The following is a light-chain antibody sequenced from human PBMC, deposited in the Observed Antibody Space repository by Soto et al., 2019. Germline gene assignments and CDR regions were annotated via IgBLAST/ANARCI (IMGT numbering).Light chain of an antibody. J-gene: IGKJ5*01. V-gene: IGKV3-15*01. Sequence: VVTLSPGAVSLSQGERATVSCRSLESVSSNLAWYQQRPGQAPRLLIYGASTRATETPLRFRGSGSGTEFTLTISSLQSEDLAVYYCQQYNNWPPSIIFGPGTRLEI. CDR1: ESVSSN. CDR2: GAS. CDR3: QQYNNWPPSII.